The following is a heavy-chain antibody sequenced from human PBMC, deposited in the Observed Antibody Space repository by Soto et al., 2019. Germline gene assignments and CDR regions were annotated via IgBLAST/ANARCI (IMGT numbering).Heavy chain of an antibody. CDR2: MNPNSGDT. D-gene: IGHD5-12*01. V-gene: IGHV1-2*02. CDR1: GYRFSDYY. Sequence: QVQLVQSGAEVKKPGASVTVSCKASGYRFSDYYLHWVRQAPGQGPEWMGWMNPNSGDTKYAQKFKGRVTMTRDTSVRTAFMELNWLKSDDTAVYYCARERGGATATLADYYFYMDVWSIGTTVTVSS. J-gene: IGHJ6*03. CDR3: ARERGGATATLADYYFYMDV.